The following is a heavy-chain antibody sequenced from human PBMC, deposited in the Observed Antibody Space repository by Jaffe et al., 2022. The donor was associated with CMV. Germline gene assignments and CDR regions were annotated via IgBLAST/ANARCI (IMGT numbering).Heavy chain of an antibody. CDR1: GGSMNNFY. CDR2: IFPSGDT. J-gene: IGHJ5*02. V-gene: IGHV4-4*07. D-gene: IGHD2-21*01. Sequence: QVPVQESGPGLVKPSETLSLTCTVSGGSMNNFYWSWVRQPAGKGLEWIGRIFPSGDTNYNPSLKSRVTMSVDTSKNQFSLKMRSVTAADTAVYYCARASYCGDTKCHNLSWLGPWGQGTLVTVSS. CDR3: ARASYCGDTKCHNLSWLGP.